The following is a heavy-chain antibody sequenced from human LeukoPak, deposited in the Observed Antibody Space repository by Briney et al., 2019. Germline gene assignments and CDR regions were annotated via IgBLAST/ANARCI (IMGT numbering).Heavy chain of an antibody. D-gene: IGHD1-1*01. J-gene: IGHJ4*02. CDR2: ISTTDTTK. V-gene: IGHV3-48*03. CDR3: WKGALEFCCCWLCY. CDR1: GFTFSSYE. Sequence: PGGSLTLSCAASGFTFSSYEWNWVRQPPGKGLEWLSYISTTDTTKYYAESVKGRFTISRDNAKNSLFLQMNSLRAEDTALYYLWKGALEFCCCWLCYWGPGTLGTGSS.